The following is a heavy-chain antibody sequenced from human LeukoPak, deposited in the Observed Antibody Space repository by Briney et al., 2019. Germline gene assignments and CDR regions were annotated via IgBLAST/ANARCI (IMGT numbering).Heavy chain of an antibody. J-gene: IGHJ4*02. D-gene: IGHD5-24*01. CDR2: ISGSGGST. V-gene: IGHV3-23*01. Sequence: PGGSLRLSCAASGFTFSSYDMSWVRKAPGKGLEWVSAISGSGGSTYYADSVKGRFTISRDNSKNTVYLQMDSLRAEDTAAYFCVRGRHYFDYWGQGALVTVSS. CDR1: GFTFSSYD. CDR3: VRGRHYFDY.